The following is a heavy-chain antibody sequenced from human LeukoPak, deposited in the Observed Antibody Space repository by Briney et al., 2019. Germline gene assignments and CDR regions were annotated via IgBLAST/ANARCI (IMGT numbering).Heavy chain of an antibody. J-gene: IGHJ4*02. V-gene: IGHV1-69*13. CDR1: GGTFSSYA. CDR3: ARGRVVSAAMVDYYFDY. D-gene: IGHD2-2*01. CDR2: IIPIFGTA. Sequence: ASVKVSCKASGGTFSSYAISWVRQAPGQGLEWMGGIIPIFGTANYAQKFQGRVTITADESTSTAYMELSSLRSEDTAVYYCARGRVVSAAMVDYYFDYWGQGTLVTVSS.